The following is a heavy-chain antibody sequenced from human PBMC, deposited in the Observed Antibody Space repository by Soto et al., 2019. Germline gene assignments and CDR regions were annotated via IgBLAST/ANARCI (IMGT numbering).Heavy chain of an antibody. CDR2: IYHRGST. V-gene: IGHV4-4*02. J-gene: IGHJ3*02. CDR1: GGSISSSNW. D-gene: IGHD3-3*02. Sequence: QVQLQESGPGLVKPSGTPSLTCAVSGGSISSSNWWRWFRQPPGKGLVWIGEIYHRGSTNYNPSLKSRVPVSVDKSKNQFSLKLRSVTAADTAVYYWARVLGNDAFDIWGQGTMVTVSS. CDR3: ARVLGNDAFDI.